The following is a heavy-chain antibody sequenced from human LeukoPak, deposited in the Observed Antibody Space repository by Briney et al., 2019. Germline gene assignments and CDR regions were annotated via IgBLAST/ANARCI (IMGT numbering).Heavy chain of an antibody. CDR1: GFIVSSNY. Sequence: PGGSLRLSCAASGFIVSSNYMSWVRQAPGKGLEWVSVIYSGGSTYYADSVKGRSTISRDNSKNTLYLQINSLRAEDTAVYYCARYLPFDCWGQGTLVTVSS. V-gene: IGHV3-66*01. CDR2: IYSGGST. J-gene: IGHJ4*02. CDR3: ARYLPFDC.